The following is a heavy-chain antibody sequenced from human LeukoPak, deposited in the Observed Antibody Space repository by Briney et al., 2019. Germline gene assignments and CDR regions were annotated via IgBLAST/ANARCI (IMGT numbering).Heavy chain of an antibody. CDR3: ARHGSYRYYFDY. V-gene: IGHV4-31*03. Sequence: SQTLSLTCTVSGGSISSGGYYWSWIRQHPGKGLEWIGYIYYSGSTYYNPSLKSRVTISVDTSKNQFSLKLSSVTAADTAVYYCARHGSYRYYFDYWGQGTLVTVSS. CDR2: IYYSGST. D-gene: IGHD3-10*01. J-gene: IGHJ4*02. CDR1: GGSISSGGYY.